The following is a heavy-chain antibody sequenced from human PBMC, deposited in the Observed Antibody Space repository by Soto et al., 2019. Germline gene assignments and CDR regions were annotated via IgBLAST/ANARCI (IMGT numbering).Heavy chain of an antibody. CDR1: GFSLSTSAVG. CDR2: INWDDDK. CDR3: APHCSTSPFYYFAS. J-gene: IGHJ4*01. V-gene: IGHV2-5*02. Sequence: QITLKESGPTLVKPTQTLTLTCTFSGFSLSTSAVGVGWIRQPPGKALEWLALINWDDDKRYSPSLKSRLTTAKHTSKNQVVLTITNIDPIDTATYYCAPHCSTSPFYYFASSGQGTLVTVSS. D-gene: IGHD6-13*01.